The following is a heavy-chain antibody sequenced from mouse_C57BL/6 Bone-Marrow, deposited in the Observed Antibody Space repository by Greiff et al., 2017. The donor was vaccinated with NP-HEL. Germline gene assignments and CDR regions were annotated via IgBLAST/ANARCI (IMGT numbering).Heavy chain of an antibody. Sequence: VQLKQSGAELVRPGASVKLSCTASGFNIKDDYMHWVKQRPEQGLEWIGWIDPENGDTEYASKFQGKATITADTSSNTAYLQLSSLTSEDTAVYYCTTSYYKGYWGQGTTLTVSS. D-gene: IGHD2-12*01. J-gene: IGHJ2*01. V-gene: IGHV14-4*01. CDR2: IDPENGDT. CDR3: TTSYYKGY. CDR1: GFNIKDDY.